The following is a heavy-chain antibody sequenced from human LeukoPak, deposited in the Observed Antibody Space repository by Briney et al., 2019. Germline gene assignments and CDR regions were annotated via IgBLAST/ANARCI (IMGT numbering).Heavy chain of an antibody. CDR3: AKTHGYFDQ. D-gene: IGHD3-22*01. J-gene: IGHJ4*02. CDR1: GFTFSSYG. Sequence: GGSLRLSCAASGFTFSSYGMTWLRQTPAKGLEWVSAISGSGETTYSSDSVKGRFTISRDNSKNTLFLQMNSLRVEDAAMYYCAKTHGYFDQWGQGTLVAVSS. CDR2: ISGSGETT. V-gene: IGHV3-23*01.